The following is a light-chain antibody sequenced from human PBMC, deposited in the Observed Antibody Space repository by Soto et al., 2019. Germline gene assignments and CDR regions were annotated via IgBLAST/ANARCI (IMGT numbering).Light chain of an antibody. V-gene: IGKV3-20*01. CDR2: GAS. CDR1: HSIGSNY. CDR3: QQHDTSLTWT. Sequence: EIVLTQSPVTLSLSPLDSSTLSCRASHSIGSNYLAWYQQKPGQAPRLLIYGASKRATGIPDRFSGSGSGAEFTLTISRLEPEDFASYYCQQHDTSLTWTFGQGTKVDIK. J-gene: IGKJ1*01.